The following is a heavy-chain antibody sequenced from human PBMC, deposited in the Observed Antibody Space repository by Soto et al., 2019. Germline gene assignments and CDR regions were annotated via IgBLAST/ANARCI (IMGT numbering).Heavy chain of an antibody. CDR1: EGTCMSYG. V-gene: IGHV3-23*01. J-gene: IGHJ4*02. CDR3: AKKVNSGSGSQYFAY. D-gene: IGHD3-10*01. CDR2: FRTSGDGGTT. Sequence: VILRHCCCASEGTCMSYGASWIGQTPGKGLEWVSGFRTSGDGGTTYYADSVKGRFTISRDNSKNTLFLQMNSLRAEDTAIYYCAKKVNSGSGSQYFAYWGQGPLVTVSS.